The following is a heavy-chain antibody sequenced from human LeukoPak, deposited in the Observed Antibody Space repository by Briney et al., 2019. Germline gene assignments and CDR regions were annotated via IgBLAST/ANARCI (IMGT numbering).Heavy chain of an antibody. D-gene: IGHD3-22*01. V-gene: IGHV3-30*03. CDR2: ISHDGSKI. Sequence: GGSLRLSCAASGFTFFSYGMHWVRQAPGKGLEWVAVISHDGSKIHYGNSVKGRFTISRDNSKSTLYLQMNSLRAEDTAVYYCARGAYYYEDWGQGTLVTVSS. CDR3: ARGAYYYED. J-gene: IGHJ4*02. CDR1: GFTFFSYG.